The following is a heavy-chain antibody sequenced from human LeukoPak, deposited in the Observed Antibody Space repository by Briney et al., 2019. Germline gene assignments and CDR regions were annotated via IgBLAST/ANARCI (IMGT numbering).Heavy chain of an antibody. CDR3: ARDRLDTATFDY. CDR1: GFTVTNNY. Sequence: PGGSLRLSCAASGFTVTNNYMSWVRQAPGKGLEWVSILYTAGSTYYADSVKARFTISRDNSKNTVHLQMNSLRVEDTAVYYCARDRLDTATFDYWGQGTLVTVSS. J-gene: IGHJ4*02. CDR2: LYTAGST. D-gene: IGHD5-18*01. V-gene: IGHV3-66*01.